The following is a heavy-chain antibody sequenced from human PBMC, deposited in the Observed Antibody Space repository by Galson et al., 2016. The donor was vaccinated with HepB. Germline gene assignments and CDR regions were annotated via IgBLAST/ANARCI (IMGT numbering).Heavy chain of an antibody. CDR3: ATQKVLWFGEGDF. V-gene: IGHV4-39*01. CDR1: GGSIRSSSSY. Sequence: TLSLPCAVSGGSIRSSSSYWGWIRQPPGQGLEWIGSIHYSGSTYDNPSLKSRVTISVDSSKNQFSLRLTAVTAADTAVYYCATQKVLWFGEGDFWGQGTLVTVSS. J-gene: IGHJ4*02. D-gene: IGHD3-10*01. CDR2: IHYSGST.